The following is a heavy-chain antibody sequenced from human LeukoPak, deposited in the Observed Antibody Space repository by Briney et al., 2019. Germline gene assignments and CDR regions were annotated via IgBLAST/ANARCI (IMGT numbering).Heavy chain of an antibody. CDR2: ISYDGSNK. V-gene: IGHV3-30*18. J-gene: IGHJ6*02. Sequence: GRSLRLSCAASGFTFSNYGMHWVRQAPGKGLEWVAVISYDGSNKYYADSVKGRFTISRDNSKNTLYPQMNSLRAEDTAVYYCAKDRTFSGLYYYGMDVWGQGTTVTVSS. CDR1: GFTFSNYG. CDR3: AKDRTFSGLYYYGMDV. D-gene: IGHD1-14*01.